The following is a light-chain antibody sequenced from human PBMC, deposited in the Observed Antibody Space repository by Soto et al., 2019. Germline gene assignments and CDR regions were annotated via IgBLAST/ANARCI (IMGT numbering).Light chain of an antibody. CDR2: DVS. CDR1: SSDVGGYNF. CDR3: SSYTSSTALV. J-gene: IGLJ3*02. Sequence: QSVLTQPASVSESPGQSITISCTGTSSDVGGYNFVSWYQQHPGKAPEVMIYDVSNRPSGVSNRFSGSKSGNTASLTISGLQAEDEADYYCSSYTSSTALVFGGGTKLTVL. V-gene: IGLV2-14*01.